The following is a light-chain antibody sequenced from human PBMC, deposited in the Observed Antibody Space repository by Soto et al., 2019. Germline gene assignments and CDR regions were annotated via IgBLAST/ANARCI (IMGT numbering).Light chain of an antibody. CDR2: DVS. CDR1: SSDVGGYNF. Sequence: QSALTQPASVSGYPGQSITISCSGTSSDVGGYNFVSWYQVHPGKAPRLILYDVSSRPSGVSYRFSGSKSANTASLNISRLQAGDEADYYCSSYTTTTSLVVFGGGTQLTVL. V-gene: IGLV2-14*03. CDR3: SSYTTTTSLVV. J-gene: IGLJ2*01.